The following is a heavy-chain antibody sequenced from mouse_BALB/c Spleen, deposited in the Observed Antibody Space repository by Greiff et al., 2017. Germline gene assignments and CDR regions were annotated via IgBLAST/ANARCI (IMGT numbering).Heavy chain of an antibody. CDR1: GFTFSSYG. V-gene: IGHV5-6*01. J-gene: IGHJ4*01. Sequence: EVQVVESGGDLVKPGGSLKLSCAASGFTFSSYGMSWVRQTPDKRLEWVATISSGGSYTYYPDSVKGRFTISRDNAKNTLYLQMSSLKSEDTAMYYCARLDYYGKTMDYWGQGTSVTVSS. CDR2: ISSGGSYT. D-gene: IGHD1-1*01. CDR3: ARLDYYGKTMDY.